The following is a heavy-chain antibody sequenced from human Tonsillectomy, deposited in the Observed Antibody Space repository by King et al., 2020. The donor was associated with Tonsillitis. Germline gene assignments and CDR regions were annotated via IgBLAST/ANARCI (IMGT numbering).Heavy chain of an antibody. CDR3: ARVLETYGSGTYFFGF. J-gene: IGHJ4*02. CDR1: GGTFSNYA. D-gene: IGHD3-10*01. CDR2: IIPIFGAA. Sequence: QLVQSGAEVKKPGSSVKVSCKASGGTFSNYAISWVRQAPGQGLEWMGGIIPIFGAANYAHKFQGRVTITADESTTTAYMELSSLRSEDTAVYYCARVLETYGSGTYFFGFWGQGTLVTVSS. V-gene: IGHV1-69*12.